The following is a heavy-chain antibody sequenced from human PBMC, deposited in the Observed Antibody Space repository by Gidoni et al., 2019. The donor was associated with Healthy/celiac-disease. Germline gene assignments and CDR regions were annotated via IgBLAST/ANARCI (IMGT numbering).Heavy chain of an antibody. CDR2: ISYDGSKK. V-gene: IGHV3-30*18. CDR3: AKSRGVRGVIRSYFDY. Sequence: QVKLVESGGGVVQHGRSMRLSCAASGFTLSSYGMHWVRQAPGKGLGCVAVISYDGSKKYYADSVKGRFTITRDNSKNTLYLQMNSLRAEDTAVDYCAKSRGVRGVIRSYFDYWGQGTLVTVSS. J-gene: IGHJ4*02. D-gene: IGHD3-10*01. CDR1: GFTLSSYG.